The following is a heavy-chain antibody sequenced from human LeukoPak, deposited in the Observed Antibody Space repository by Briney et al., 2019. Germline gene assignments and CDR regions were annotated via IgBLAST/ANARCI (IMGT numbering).Heavy chain of an antibody. CDR1: GGSISSYY. Sequence: SETLSLTCTVSGGSISSYYWSWTRQPPGKGLEWIGYIYYSGSTNYNPSLKSRVTISVDTSKNQFSLKLSSVTAADTAVYYCARGPTNYYTVIYYYYGMDVGGQGTTVTVSS. CDR2: IYYSGST. V-gene: IGHV4-59*08. D-gene: IGHD2-2*02. J-gene: IGHJ6*02. CDR3: ARGPTNYYTVIYYYYGMDV.